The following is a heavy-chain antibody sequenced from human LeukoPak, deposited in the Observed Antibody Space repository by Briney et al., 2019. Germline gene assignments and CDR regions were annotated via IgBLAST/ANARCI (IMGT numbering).Heavy chain of an antibody. J-gene: IGHJ6*03. V-gene: IGHV4-59*01. CDR1: GFTFSSYW. Sequence: GSLRLSCAASGFTFSSYWMSWIRQPPGKGLEWIGYIYYSGSTNYNPSLKSRVTISVDTSKNQFSLKLSSVTAADTAVYYCARDRVGQQLVGRNYYYYYMDVWGKGTTVTISS. D-gene: IGHD6-13*01. CDR3: ARDRVGQQLVGRNYYYYYMDV. CDR2: IYYSGST.